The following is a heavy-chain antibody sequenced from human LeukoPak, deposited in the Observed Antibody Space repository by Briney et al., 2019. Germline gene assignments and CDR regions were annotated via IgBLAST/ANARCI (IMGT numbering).Heavy chain of an antibody. CDR3: ARDVSGGVGRYFDWPDAFDI. CDR2: ISSSGSTI. V-gene: IGHV3-48*03. J-gene: IGHJ3*02. CDR1: GFTFSSYE. Sequence: GGSLRLSCAASGFTFSSYEMNWVRQAPGKGLEWVSYISSSGSTIYYADSVKGRFTISRDNAKNSLYLQMNSLRAEDTAVYYCARDVSGGVGRYFDWPDAFDIWGQGTMVSVSS. D-gene: IGHD3-9*01.